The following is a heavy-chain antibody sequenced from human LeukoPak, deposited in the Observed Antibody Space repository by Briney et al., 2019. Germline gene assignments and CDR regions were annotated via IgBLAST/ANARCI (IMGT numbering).Heavy chain of an antibody. D-gene: IGHD5-12*01. J-gene: IGHJ4*02. CDR3: TTDSRLVATTHPAFDY. CDR1: GFTFSNAW. CDR2: IKSKTDGGTT. V-gene: IGHV3-15*07. Sequence: KPGGSLRLSCAASGFTFSNAWMNWVRQAPGKGREWGGRIKSKTDGGTTDYAAPVKGRFTISRDDSKDTLYLQMNSLKTEDTAVYYCTTDSRLVATTHPAFDYWGQGTLVTVSS.